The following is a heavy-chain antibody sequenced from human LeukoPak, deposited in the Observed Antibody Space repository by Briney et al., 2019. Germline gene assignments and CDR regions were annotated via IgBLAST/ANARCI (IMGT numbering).Heavy chain of an antibody. CDR2: IYHSGST. D-gene: IGHD3-10*01. J-gene: IGHJ3*02. Sequence: SETLSLACAVSGYSISSGYYWGWIRQPPGKGPEWIGSIYHSGSTYYNPSLKSRVTISVDTSKNQFSLKLSSVTAADTAVYYCARQGYYGSGRVPSIWGQGTMVTVSS. V-gene: IGHV4-38-2*01. CDR3: ARQGYYGSGRVPSI. CDR1: GYSISSGYY.